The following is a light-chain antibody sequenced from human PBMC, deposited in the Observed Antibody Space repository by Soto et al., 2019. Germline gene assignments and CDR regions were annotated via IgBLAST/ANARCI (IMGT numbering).Light chain of an antibody. Sequence: QSALTQPPSASGSPGQSGTISCTGTSSDVGGYNYVSWYQQHPGKAPKLMIYEVSNRPSGVPDRFSGSKSGNTASLTVSGLQAEDEADYYCSSYAGSNNRVVFGGGTKLTVL. CDR3: SSYAGSNNRVV. CDR2: EVS. CDR1: SSDVGGYNY. V-gene: IGLV2-8*01. J-gene: IGLJ2*01.